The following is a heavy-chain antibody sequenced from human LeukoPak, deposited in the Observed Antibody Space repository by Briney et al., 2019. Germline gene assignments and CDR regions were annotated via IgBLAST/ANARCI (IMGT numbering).Heavy chain of an antibody. J-gene: IGHJ4*02. D-gene: IGHD1-1*01. V-gene: IGHV3-9*01. CDR3: AKDNNPWTHQGFDY. CDR1: EFTFEDFA. CDR2: ISWNSDNI. Sequence: PGGSLRLSCAASEFTFEDFAMHWVRQAPGKGLEWVSGISWNSDNIGYADSVEGRFTISRDNAKNSLYLQMNNLRPEDTALYYRAKDNNPWTHQGFDYWGQGTRVTVSS.